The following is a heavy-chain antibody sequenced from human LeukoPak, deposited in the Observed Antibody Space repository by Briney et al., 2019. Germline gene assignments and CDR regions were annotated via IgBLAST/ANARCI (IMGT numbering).Heavy chain of an antibody. J-gene: IGHJ4*02. CDR1: GFSFSGHW. CDR3: ARGPNSNWSGLDF. V-gene: IGHV3-74*01. D-gene: IGHD6-6*01. Sequence: GGSLRLSCTASGFSFSGHWMHWAHQLPGKGLVWVSRISPTGSTTSYADSVKGRFTVSRDNAKNTLYLQVNNLRAEDTAVYYCARGPNSNWSGLDFWGQGTLLTVSS. CDR2: ISPTGSTT.